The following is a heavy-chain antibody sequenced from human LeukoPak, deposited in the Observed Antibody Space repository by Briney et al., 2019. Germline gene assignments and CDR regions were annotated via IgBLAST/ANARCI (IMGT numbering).Heavy chain of an antibody. CDR1: GFTSSSYS. V-gene: IGHV3-21*01. CDR3: ARGLRTTVWDYYYYMDV. Sequence: GGSLRLSCAASGFTSSSYSMNWVRQAPGKGLERVSSISSTSSYIYYADSVKGRFTISRDNAKNSLFLQMNSLRVEDTAVYYCARGLRTTVWDYYYYMDVWGKGTTVTVSS. CDR2: ISSTSSYI. D-gene: IGHD4-17*01. J-gene: IGHJ6*03.